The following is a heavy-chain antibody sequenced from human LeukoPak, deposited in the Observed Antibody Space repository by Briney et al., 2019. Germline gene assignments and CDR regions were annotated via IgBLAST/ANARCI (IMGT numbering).Heavy chain of an antibody. CDR1: GGSISSGCYY. Sequence: SETLSLTCTDSGGSISSGCYYWIWQRPPAGKGLEWIGSVYTTGSTNYNPSLKSRVTISLDTSENQFSLKHTSVTAADTAFYFCARDRAGGPVALAYWGRGTLVTVS. CDR2: VYTTGST. D-gene: IGHD6-19*01. V-gene: IGHV4-61*02. CDR3: ARDRAGGPVALAY. J-gene: IGHJ4*02.